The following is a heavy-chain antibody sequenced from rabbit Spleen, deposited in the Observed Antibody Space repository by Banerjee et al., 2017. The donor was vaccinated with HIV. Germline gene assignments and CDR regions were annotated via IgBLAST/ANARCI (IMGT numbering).Heavy chain of an antibody. CDR3: ARGSAAMTMVITGFYFNL. CDR1: GFDISKYG. Sequence: QEQLVESGGGLVQPGGSLKLSCTVSGFDISKYGVTWVRQAPGKGLEWIGYIDPIFGITYYATWVNGRFTISKTSSTTVTLQMTSLTVADTATYFCARGSAAMTMVITGFYFNLWGPGTLVTVS. D-gene: IGHD2-1*01. CDR2: IDPIFGIT. V-gene: IGHV1S39*01. J-gene: IGHJ4*01.